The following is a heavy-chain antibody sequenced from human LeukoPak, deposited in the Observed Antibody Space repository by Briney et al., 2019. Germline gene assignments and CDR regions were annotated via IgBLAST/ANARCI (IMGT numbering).Heavy chain of an antibody. CDR2: IFYSGAT. J-gene: IGHJ3*02. CDR3: ARSYDKSCYARSRLAFDI. CDR1: RGSISTYY. V-gene: IGHV4-59*01. D-gene: IGHD3-22*01. Sequence: PSETLSLTCTVSRGSISTYYWSWIRQPPGKGLEWIGYIFYSGATNYSPSLESRVTTSVDTSKNQFSLKLSSVTAADTAMYYCARSYDKSCYARSRLAFDIWGQGTMVTVSS.